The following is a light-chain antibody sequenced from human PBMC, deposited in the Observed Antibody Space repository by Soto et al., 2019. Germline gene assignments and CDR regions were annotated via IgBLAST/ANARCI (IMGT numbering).Light chain of an antibody. CDR2: EGS. CDR1: SSDVGNYNL. CDR3: CSYAGSSTFV. Sequence: QSALTQSASVSGSPGQSITISCTGTSSDVGNYNLVSWYQQHPGKAPKLMIYEGSKRPSGVSNRFSGSKSGNTASLTISGLQAEDEADYYCCSYAGSSTFVFGTGTKLTV. J-gene: IGLJ1*01. V-gene: IGLV2-23*01.